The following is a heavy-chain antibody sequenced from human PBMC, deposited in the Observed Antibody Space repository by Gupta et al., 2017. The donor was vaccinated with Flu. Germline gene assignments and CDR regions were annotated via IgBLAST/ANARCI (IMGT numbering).Heavy chain of an antibody. Sequence: EVQLLESGGGSVQPGGSLRLSCAASGCTFSSYAMSWVRQAPGKGLEWVSAISGSGGSTYYADSVKGRFTISRDNSKHTLYLQMNSLRAEDTAVYYCAKPYTQLVPGYYWGQGTLVTVSS. V-gene: IGHV3-23*01. CDR1: GCTFSSYA. D-gene: IGHD6-6*01. CDR3: AKPYTQLVPGYY. J-gene: IGHJ4*02. CDR2: ISGSGGST.